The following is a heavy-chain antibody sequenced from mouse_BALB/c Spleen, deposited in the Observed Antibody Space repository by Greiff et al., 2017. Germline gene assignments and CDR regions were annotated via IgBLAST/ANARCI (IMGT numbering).Heavy chain of an antibody. CDR1: GYSFTGYF. J-gene: IGHJ2*01. CDR2: INPYNGDT. D-gene: IGHD1-1*01. Sequence: DVQLQESGPELVKPGASVKISCKASGYSFTGYFMNWVMQSHGKSLEWIGRINPYNGDTFYNQKFKGKATLTVDKSSSTAHMELRSLASEDSAVYYCARDYGNFDYWGQGTTLTVSS. CDR3: ARDYGNFDY. V-gene: IGHV1-20*02.